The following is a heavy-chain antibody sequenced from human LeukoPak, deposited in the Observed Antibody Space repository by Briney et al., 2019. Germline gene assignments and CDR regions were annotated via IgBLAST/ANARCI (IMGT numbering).Heavy chain of an antibody. CDR2: IGGYSGDT. J-gene: IGHJ4*02. CDR1: SDTFSVYG. V-gene: IGHV1-18*01. CDR3: ARDVTSSVTHSMGRIFEY. D-gene: IGHD4-17*01. Sequence: ASVRVSCKTSSDTFSVYGMSWVRHAPGLGLEWMGWIGGYSGDTDYAQKFQGRLTLTRETSTSTVYMELRSLTSDDTAVYYCARDVTSSVTHSMGRIFEYWGQGSLVTVSS.